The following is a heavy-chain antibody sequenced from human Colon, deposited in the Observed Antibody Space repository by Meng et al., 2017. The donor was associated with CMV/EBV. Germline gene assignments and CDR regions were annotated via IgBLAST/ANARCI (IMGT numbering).Heavy chain of an antibody. CDR2: TYYRSKWYN. D-gene: IGHD3-3*01. CDR1: GDSVSSNSAA. V-gene: IGHV6-1*01. Sequence: SETLSLTCAISGDSVSSNSAAWNWIRQSPSRGLEWLGRTYYRSKWYNDYAVSVKSRITINPDTSKNQFSLQLNSVTPEDTAVYYCARTRRITIFGVVTPYGMDFWGQGTTVTVSS. CDR3: ARTRRITIFGVVTPYGMDF. J-gene: IGHJ6*02.